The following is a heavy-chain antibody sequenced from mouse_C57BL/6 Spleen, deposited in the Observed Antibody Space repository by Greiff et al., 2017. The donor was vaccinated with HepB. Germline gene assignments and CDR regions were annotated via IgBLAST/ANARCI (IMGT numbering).Heavy chain of an antibody. CDR3: AREGRNYGSIDY. D-gene: IGHD2-1*01. V-gene: IGHV3-6*01. Sequence: EVKLEESGPGLVKPSQSLSLTCSVTGYSITSGYYWNWIRQFPGNKLEWMGYISYDGSNNYNPSLKNRISITRDTSKNQFFLKLNSVTTEDTATYYCAREGRNYGSIDYWGQGTTLTVSS. CDR2: ISYDGSN. CDR1: GYSITSGYY. J-gene: IGHJ2*01.